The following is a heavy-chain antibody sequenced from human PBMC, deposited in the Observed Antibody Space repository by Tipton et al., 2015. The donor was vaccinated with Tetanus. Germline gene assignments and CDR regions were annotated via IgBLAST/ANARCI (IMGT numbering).Heavy chain of an antibody. Sequence: RSLRLSCATSGFTFSTYGMHWVRLAPGKGLEWVAVIWSDPDKKYYADSVKGRFTVSIDNSNNLLYLQMNSLGAEDTAVYYCVKEVWYGGNYYVDYWGQGTPVTVSS. CDR2: IWSDPDKK. J-gene: IGHJ4*02. CDR1: GFTFSTYG. CDR3: VKEVWYGGNYYVDY. V-gene: IGHV3-33*06. D-gene: IGHD4/OR15-4a*01.